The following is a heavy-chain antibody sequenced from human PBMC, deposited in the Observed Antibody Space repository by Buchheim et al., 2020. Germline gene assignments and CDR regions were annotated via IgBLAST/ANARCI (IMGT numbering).Heavy chain of an antibody. Sequence: EVQLVESGGGLVQPGGSLRLSCAASGFTISSYDMHWVRQATGKGLEWVSAIGTAGDTYYPGSVKGRFTISRENAKNSLYLQMNSLRAGDTAVYYCARAGPYCSGGSCYHYYYGMDVWGQGTT. CDR3: ARAGPYCSGGSCYHYYYGMDV. D-gene: IGHD2-15*01. J-gene: IGHJ6*02. CDR1: GFTISSYD. V-gene: IGHV3-13*01. CDR2: IGTAGDT.